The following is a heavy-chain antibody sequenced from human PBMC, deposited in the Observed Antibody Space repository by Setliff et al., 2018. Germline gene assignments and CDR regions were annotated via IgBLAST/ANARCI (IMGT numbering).Heavy chain of an antibody. CDR1: GGSISSSSYQ. CDR3: ASGLEFDY. D-gene: IGHD1-1*01. CDR2: IYYSGTA. Sequence: PSETLSLTCTVSGGSISSSSYQWGWVRQTPGKGLGWIGSIYYSGTAYYNPSLKSRVTISVDTSKNQFSLQVTSVTAADTAVYYCASGLEFDYWGPGSLVTVSS. V-gene: IGHV4-39*01. J-gene: IGHJ4*01.